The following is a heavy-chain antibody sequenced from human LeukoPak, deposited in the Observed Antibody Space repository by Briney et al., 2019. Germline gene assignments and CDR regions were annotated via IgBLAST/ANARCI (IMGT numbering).Heavy chain of an antibody. Sequence: GGSLRLSCAASGFTFSSYSMNWIRQAPGKGLEWVAVISYDGSNKYYADSVKGRFTISRDNSKNTLYLQMNSLRAEDTAVYYCAKGESLYYWGQGTLVTVSS. D-gene: IGHD3-16*02. V-gene: IGHV3-30*18. CDR1: GFTFSSYS. CDR2: ISYDGSNK. J-gene: IGHJ4*02. CDR3: AKGESLYY.